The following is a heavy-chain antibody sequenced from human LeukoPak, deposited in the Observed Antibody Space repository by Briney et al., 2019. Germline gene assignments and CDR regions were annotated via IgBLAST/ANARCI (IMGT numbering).Heavy chain of an antibody. D-gene: IGHD3-10*01. Sequence: PSETLSLTCTVSGYSISSGYYWGWIRPPPGKGPEWIGSIYHSGSTYYNPSLKSRVTISVDTSKNQFSLKLTSVTAADTAVYYCARRPRGGWFDPWGQGTLVTVSS. CDR3: ARRPRGGWFDP. V-gene: IGHV4-38-2*02. J-gene: IGHJ5*02. CDR2: IYHSGST. CDR1: GYSISSGYY.